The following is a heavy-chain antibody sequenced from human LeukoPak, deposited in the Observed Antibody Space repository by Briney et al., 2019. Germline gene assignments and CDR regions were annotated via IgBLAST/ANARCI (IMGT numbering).Heavy chain of an antibody. CDR3: ARSRKFITMVRGVKMDPFDY. V-gene: IGHV4-34*01. D-gene: IGHD3-10*01. Sequence: PSETLSLTCAVYGGSFSGYYWSWIRQPPGKGLEWIGEINHSGSTNYNPSLKSRVTISVDTSKNRFSLKLSSVTAADTAVYYCARSRKFITMVRGVKMDPFDYWGQGTLVTVSS. CDR1: GGSFSGYY. CDR2: INHSGST. J-gene: IGHJ4*02.